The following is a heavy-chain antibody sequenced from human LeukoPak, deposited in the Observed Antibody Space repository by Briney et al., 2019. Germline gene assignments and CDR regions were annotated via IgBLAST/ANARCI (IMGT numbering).Heavy chain of an antibody. CDR3: ARTNPVYGDYDY. CDR1: GFTVTDNY. Sequence: GGSLRLSCAVSGFTVTDNYMSWVRQAPGKGLQWVSVVYPDGRTYYADSVKGRFTISRDNSRNTLLLQLNSLRADDTAVYYCARTNPVYGDYDYWGQRALVTVSS. V-gene: IGHV3-53*01. CDR2: VYPDGRT. J-gene: IGHJ4*02. D-gene: IGHD4-17*01.